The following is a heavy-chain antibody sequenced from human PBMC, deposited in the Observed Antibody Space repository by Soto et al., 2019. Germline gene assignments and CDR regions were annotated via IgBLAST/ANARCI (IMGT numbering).Heavy chain of an antibody. CDR3: ARVVAVVVKDFDY. J-gene: IGHJ4*02. Sequence: VKVSCKASGGTFSSYAISWVRQAPGQGLEWMGWISAYNGNTNYAQKLQGRVTMTTDTSTSTAYMELRSLRSDDTAVYYCARVVAVVVKDFDYWGQGTLVTVSS. D-gene: IGHD3-22*01. V-gene: IGHV1-18*01. CDR1: GGTFSSYA. CDR2: ISAYNGNT.